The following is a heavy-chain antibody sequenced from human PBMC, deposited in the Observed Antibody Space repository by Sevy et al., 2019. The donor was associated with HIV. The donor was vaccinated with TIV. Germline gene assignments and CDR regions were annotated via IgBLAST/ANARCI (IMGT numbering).Heavy chain of an antibody. Sequence: GSLRLSCAASGFTFSSYSMNWVRQAPGKGLEWVSYISSSSSTIYYADSVKGRFTISRDNAKNSLYLQMNSLRDEDTAVYYCARESMVRGVPNAFDIWGQGTMVTVSS. V-gene: IGHV3-48*02. CDR3: ARESMVRGVPNAFDI. J-gene: IGHJ3*02. CDR2: ISSSSSTI. CDR1: GFTFSSYS. D-gene: IGHD3-10*01.